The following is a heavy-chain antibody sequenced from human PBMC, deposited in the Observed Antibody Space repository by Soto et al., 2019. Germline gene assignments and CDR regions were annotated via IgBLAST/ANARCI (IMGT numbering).Heavy chain of an antibody. CDR1: GFTCDDYG. J-gene: IGHJ4*02. Sequence: GGSLRLSCAASGFTCDDYGMSWVRQVPGKGLEWVSGINWNGDSTGYADSVKGRFTISRDNAKNSLYLQMNSLRVEDTALYYCASLFYDSSGYYSQPIDYWGQGALVTVSS. CDR3: ASLFYDSSGYYSQPIDY. D-gene: IGHD3-22*01. V-gene: IGHV3-20*04. CDR2: INWNGDST.